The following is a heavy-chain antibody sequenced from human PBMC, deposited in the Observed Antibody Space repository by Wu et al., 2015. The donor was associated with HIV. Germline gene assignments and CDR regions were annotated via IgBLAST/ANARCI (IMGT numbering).Heavy chain of an antibody. Sequence: QVQLVQSGAEMKKPGASVKVSCTASGYTFTAYNVHWVRQVPGRGLEWMGNINANSGRTKYAENFQGRVAMTRDTSVNTVYMELKTLRCDDTAVYFCARGDRFYDILTGYSKNWFDPWGQGTLSASPQ. V-gene: IGHV1-2*02. J-gene: IGHJ5*02. D-gene: IGHD3-9*01. CDR3: ARGDRFYDILTGYSKNWFDP. CDR1: GYTFTAYN. CDR2: INANSGRT.